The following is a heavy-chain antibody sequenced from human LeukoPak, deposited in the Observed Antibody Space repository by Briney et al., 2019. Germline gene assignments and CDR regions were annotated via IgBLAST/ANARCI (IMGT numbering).Heavy chain of an antibody. Sequence: ASVKVSCKVSGYTLTELSMHWVRQAPGKGLEWMGGFDPEDGETIYAQKFQGRVTMTEDTSTDTAYMELSSLRSEDTAVYYCARDSVDTAMDRGYYYYMDVWGKGTTVTVSS. D-gene: IGHD5-18*01. CDR1: GYTLTELS. CDR2: FDPEDGET. CDR3: ARDSVDTAMDRGYYYYMDV. V-gene: IGHV1-24*01. J-gene: IGHJ6*03.